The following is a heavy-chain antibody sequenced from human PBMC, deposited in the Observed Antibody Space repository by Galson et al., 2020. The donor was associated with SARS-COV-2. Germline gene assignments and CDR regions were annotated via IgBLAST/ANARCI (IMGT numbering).Heavy chain of an antibody. V-gene: IGHV5-51*01. CDR2: IYPGDSDT. CDR3: ARHSSGGLNLYYYNMDV. Sequence: GESLKISCKGSGYSFTTYWIGWVRQMPGKGLEWMGIIYPGDSDTRYSPSFQGQVTISADESISTTYLQWSSLKTSDTAMYYCARHSSGGLNLYYYNMDVWGQGTTVTVSS. D-gene: IGHD6-25*01. CDR1: GYSFTTYW. J-gene: IGHJ6*02.